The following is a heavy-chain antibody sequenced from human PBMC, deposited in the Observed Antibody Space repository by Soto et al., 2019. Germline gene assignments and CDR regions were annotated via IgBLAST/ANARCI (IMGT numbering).Heavy chain of an antibody. Sequence: SETLSLTCAVSRGSISSGGYSWTWIRQPPGKGLEWIGYIYDSGSTYYTPSLKSRVTISVDSSKNQYSLTLSSVTAADTAVYYCARVPDVWGQGTTVTVSS. CDR1: RGSISSGGYS. CDR2: IYDSGST. V-gene: IGHV4-30-2*01. CDR3: ARVPDV. J-gene: IGHJ6*02.